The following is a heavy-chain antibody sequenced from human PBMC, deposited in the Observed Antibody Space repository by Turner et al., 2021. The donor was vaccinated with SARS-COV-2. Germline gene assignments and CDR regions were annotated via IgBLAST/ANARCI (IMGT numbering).Heavy chain of an antibody. CDR3: ARDREDCSSSSCYEAY. J-gene: IGHJ4*02. V-gene: IGHV3-30-3*01. Sequence: VQLVESGGGVVQPGRSLRLSCAASGFTFSNYAMHWVRQAPGKGLEWVVFISYDGSYKYYADSVKGRFTISRDNSKNTLYLQMNSLRAEDTAVYYCARDREDCSSSSCYEAYWGQGTLVTVSS. CDR2: ISYDGSYK. D-gene: IGHD2-2*01. CDR1: GFTFSNYA.